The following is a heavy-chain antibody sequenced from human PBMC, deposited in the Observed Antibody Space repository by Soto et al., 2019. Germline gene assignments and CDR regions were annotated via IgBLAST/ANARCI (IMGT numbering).Heavy chain of an antibody. CDR3: ARGLYCLTSRCFPNWFDS. J-gene: IGHJ5*01. D-gene: IGHD2-15*01. CDR2: IYKSATT. CDR1: GDSISNLDYF. Sequence: QVQLLESGPGLVKPSQTLSLTCSVSGDSISNLDYFWAWIRQPPGQALEYIGYIYKSATTYYNPSFESRVAISVDTSKSQFSLNVTSVTAADTAVYFCARGLYCLTSRCFPNWFDSWGQGALVTGSS. V-gene: IGHV4-30-4*01.